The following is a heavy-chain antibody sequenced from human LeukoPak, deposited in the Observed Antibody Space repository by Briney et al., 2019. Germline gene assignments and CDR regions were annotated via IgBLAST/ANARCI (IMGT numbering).Heavy chain of an antibody. D-gene: IGHD6-13*01. CDR2: IYHSGST. CDR3: ARDPEAAAGLTYFDY. Sequence: ASETLSLTCAVSGGSISSSNWWSWVRQPPGKGLEWIGEIYHSGSTNYNPSLKSRVTISVDKSKNQFSLKLSSVTAADTAVYYCARDPEAAAGLTYFDYWGQGTLVTVSS. J-gene: IGHJ4*02. CDR1: GGSISSSNW. V-gene: IGHV4-4*02.